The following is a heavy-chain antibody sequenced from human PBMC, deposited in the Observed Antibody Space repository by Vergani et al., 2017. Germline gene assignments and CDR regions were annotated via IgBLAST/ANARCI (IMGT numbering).Heavy chain of an antibody. CDR3: ARGWESR. CDR1: GATFRSNT. V-gene: IGHV1-2*02. Sequence: QVQLVQSGAEVKKPGSSVKVSCKASGATFRSNTISWVRQVPGQGLEWMGRIIPNSGGTNYAQKFQGRVTMTRDTSISTAYMELRSLRSDDTAVYYCARGWESRWGQGTLVTVSS. J-gene: IGHJ4*02. CDR2: IIPNSGGT. D-gene: IGHD1-26*01.